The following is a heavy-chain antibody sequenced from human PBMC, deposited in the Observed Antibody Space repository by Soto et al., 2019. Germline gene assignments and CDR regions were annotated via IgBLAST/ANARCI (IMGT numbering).Heavy chain of an antibody. CDR2: IYYSGST. D-gene: IGHD5-18*01. Sequence: SETLSRTCTVSGGSISSGGYYWSWIRQHPGKGLEWIGYIYYSGSTYYNPSLKSRVTISVDTSKNKFSLKLSSVTAADTAVYYCARSVQVDTRMTGIGYYCYVLDVWLQDTTVT. V-gene: IGHV4-31*02. J-gene: IGHJ6*01. CDR1: GGSISSGGYY. CDR3: ARSVQVDTRMTGIGYYCYVLDV.